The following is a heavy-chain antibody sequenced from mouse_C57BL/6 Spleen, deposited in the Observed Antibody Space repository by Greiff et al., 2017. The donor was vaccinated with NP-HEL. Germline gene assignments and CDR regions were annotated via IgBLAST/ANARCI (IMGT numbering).Heavy chain of an antibody. D-gene: IGHD1-1*01. J-gene: IGHJ4*01. CDR3: ARVPITTVVDYYAMDY. CDR1: GYTFTSYW. CDR2: IHPNSGST. Sequence: VQLQRPGAELVKPGASVKLSCKASGYTFTSYWMHWVKQRPGQGLEWIGMIHPNSGSTNYNEKFKSKATLTVDKSSSTAYMQLSSLTSEDSAVYYCARVPITTVVDYYAMDYWGQGTSVTVSS. V-gene: IGHV1-64*01.